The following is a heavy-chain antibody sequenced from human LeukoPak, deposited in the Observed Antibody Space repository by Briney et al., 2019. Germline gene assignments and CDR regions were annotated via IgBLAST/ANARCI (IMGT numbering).Heavy chain of an antibody. CDR1: GFTFDDYG. J-gene: IGHJ4*02. D-gene: IGHD3-22*01. CDR2: INWNGGST. CDR3: ARDQGYYHYFDY. Sequence: GGSLRLSCAASGFTFDDYGMSWVRHAPGKGLEWVSGINWNGGSTGYADSVKGRFTISRDNAKNSLYLQMNSLRAEDTALYYCARDQGYYHYFDYWGQRTLVTVSS. V-gene: IGHV3-20*04.